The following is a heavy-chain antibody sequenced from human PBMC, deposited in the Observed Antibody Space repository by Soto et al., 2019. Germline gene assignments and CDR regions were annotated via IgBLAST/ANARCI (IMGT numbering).Heavy chain of an antibody. Sequence: PGESLRLSCPASGFTFSSYGMHWVRQAPGKGLEWVAVIWYDGSNKYYADSVKGRFTISRDNSKNTLYLQMNSLRAEDTAVYYCARDPARGYSGYGPFDYWGQGT. V-gene: IGHV3-33*01. CDR3: ARDPARGYSGYGPFDY. D-gene: IGHD5-12*01. CDR1: GFTFSSYG. CDR2: IWYDGSNK. J-gene: IGHJ4*02.